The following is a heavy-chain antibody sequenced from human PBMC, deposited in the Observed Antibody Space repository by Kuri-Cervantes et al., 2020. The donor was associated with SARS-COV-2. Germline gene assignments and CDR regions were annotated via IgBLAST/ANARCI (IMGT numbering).Heavy chain of an antibody. CDR3: ARASRWLPPYYYYMDV. Sequence: ASVKVSCKASGYTFTSYGISWVRQAPGQGLEWMGWISAYNGNTNYAQKLQGRVTMTTDTSTSTAYMELSSLRSEDTAVYYCARASRWLPPYYYYMDVWGKGTTVTVSS. J-gene: IGHJ6*03. V-gene: IGHV1-18*01. D-gene: IGHD3-22*01. CDR1: GYTFTSYG. CDR2: ISAYNGNT.